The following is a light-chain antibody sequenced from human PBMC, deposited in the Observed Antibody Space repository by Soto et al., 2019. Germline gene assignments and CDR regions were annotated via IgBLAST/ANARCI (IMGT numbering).Light chain of an antibody. CDR2: EDS. J-gene: IGLJ1*01. CDR1: SSDVGGYNL. CDR3: CSYAGSSTYV. V-gene: IGLV2-23*01. Sequence: QSALTQPASVSGSPGQSITISCIGTSSDVGGYNLVSWYQQHPGKAPKLMIYEDSKRPSGVSNRFSGSKSGNTASLTISGLQAEDEADYYCCSYAGSSTYVFGTGTKVTV.